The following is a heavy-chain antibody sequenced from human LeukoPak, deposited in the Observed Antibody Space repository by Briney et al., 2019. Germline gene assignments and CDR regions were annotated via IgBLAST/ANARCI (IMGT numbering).Heavy chain of an antibody. J-gene: IGHJ4*02. D-gene: IGHD3-10*01. CDR1: GASFSNYY. Sequence: SGTLSLTCAVSGASFSNYYWTWIRQSPGEGLEWIGQILHSGSTNYNPSLKTRVTVSVDTSKNQFSLKLRSVTAADTAVYYCARGPLRGSGNFCPFDYWGQGTLVTVSS. CDR2: ILHSGST. V-gene: IGHV4-34*01. CDR3: ARGPLRGSGNFCPFDY.